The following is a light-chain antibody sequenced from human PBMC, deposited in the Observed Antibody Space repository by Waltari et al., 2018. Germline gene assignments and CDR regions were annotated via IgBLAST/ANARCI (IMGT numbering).Light chain of an antibody. J-gene: IGLJ2*01. V-gene: IGLV3-19*01. CDR3: NSRDSSSHGV. CDR1: SLRSYY. CDR2: GKN. Sequence: SSELTQDPAVSVAFGQTVRITCQVDSLRSYYASGYQQKPGKAPVLVIYGKNNRPSGIPDRFSGSSSGNPASFTISGAQEDDEADYYCNSRDSSSHGVFGGGTKLTVL.